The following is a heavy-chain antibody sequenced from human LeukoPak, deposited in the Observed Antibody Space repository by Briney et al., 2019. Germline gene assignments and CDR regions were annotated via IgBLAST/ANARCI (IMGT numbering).Heavy chain of an antibody. CDR2: ISAYNGNT. J-gene: IGHJ5*02. CDR1: GYAFTSYG. Sequence: GASVKVSCKASGYAFTSYGISWVRQAPGQGLEWMGWISAYNGNTNYAQKLQGRVTMTTDTSTSTAYMELRSLRSDDTAVYYCARDGVRYCSSTLPCNWFDPWGQGTLVTVSS. CDR3: ARDGVRYCSSTLPCNWFDP. V-gene: IGHV1-18*01. D-gene: IGHD2-2*01.